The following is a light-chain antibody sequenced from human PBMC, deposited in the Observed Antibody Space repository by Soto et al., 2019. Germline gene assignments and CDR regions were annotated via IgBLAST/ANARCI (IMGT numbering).Light chain of an antibody. CDR2: TAS. CDR3: QHSHSTPLT. J-gene: IGKJ4*01. CDR1: RDIGSD. Sequence: DIQMTQSPSSLSASVGDRITITCRASRDIGSDLSWYQQKPGKAPKLLIYTASSLQSGVPSRFSGSGSGTDFTLTISSLQPEDFATYSCQHSHSTPLTFGGGTKVDIK. V-gene: IGKV1-39*01.